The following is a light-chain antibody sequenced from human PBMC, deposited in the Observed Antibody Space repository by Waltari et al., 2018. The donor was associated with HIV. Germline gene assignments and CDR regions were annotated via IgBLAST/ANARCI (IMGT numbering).Light chain of an antibody. CDR3: STWDSSLRAWV. CDR1: SGHINYA. CDR2: VNSDGSH. Sequence: QLVLTQSPSASASLRASVRLTCTLSSGHINYAIAWHQHRPEKGPRYLMRVNSDGSHIKGDGIPDRFSGSSSGAERYLIISSLQSEDEADYYCSTWDSSLRAWVFGGGTELTVL. V-gene: IGLV4-69*01. J-gene: IGLJ3*02.